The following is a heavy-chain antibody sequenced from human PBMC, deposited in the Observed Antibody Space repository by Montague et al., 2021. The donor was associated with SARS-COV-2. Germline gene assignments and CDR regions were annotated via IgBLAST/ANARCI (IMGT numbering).Heavy chain of an antibody. J-gene: IGHJ6*02. D-gene: IGHD4-17*01. CDR3: ARDNYGDWGYYGLDV. CDR1: GGSIGTYY. Sequence: SKTLSLTCTVSGGSIGTYYWNWIRQSPGKGLEWLGYIYYTGSTKYSPSXXSRVTISMDTSRDQLSLRLKPVTAADTAVYYCARDNYGDWGYYGLDVWGQGTTVIVSS. V-gene: IGHV4-59*01. CDR2: IYYTGST.